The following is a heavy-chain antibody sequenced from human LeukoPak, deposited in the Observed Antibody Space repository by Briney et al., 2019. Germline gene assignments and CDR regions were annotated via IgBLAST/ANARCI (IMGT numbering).Heavy chain of an antibody. J-gene: IGHJ4*02. D-gene: IGHD2-8*01. Sequence: GGSLRLSCAASGFTFSDYYMSWIRQAPGKGLEWVSYISSSGSTIYYADSVKGRFTISRDNAKNSLYLQMNSLRAEDTAVYYCARDKFNIVLMVYANQLDYWGQGTLVTVSS. V-gene: IGHV3-11*01. CDR3: ARDKFNIVLMVYANQLDY. CDR2: ISSSGSTI. CDR1: GFTFSDYY.